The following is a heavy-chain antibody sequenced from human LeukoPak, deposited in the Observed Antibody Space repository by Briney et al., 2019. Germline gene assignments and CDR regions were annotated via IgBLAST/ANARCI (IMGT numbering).Heavy chain of an antibody. Sequence: SETLTLTCSVSGYSVSSGYYWGWIRQPPGKGLEWIGNIFYSGSTYYSPSLRSRVTISLDTSRNQFSLKLNSVTAADTAVYYCAKSNGYGLVDIWGQGTMVTVSS. J-gene: IGHJ3*02. CDR1: GYSVSSGYY. D-gene: IGHD3-10*01. CDR2: IFYSGST. V-gene: IGHV4-38-2*02. CDR3: AKSNGYGLVDI.